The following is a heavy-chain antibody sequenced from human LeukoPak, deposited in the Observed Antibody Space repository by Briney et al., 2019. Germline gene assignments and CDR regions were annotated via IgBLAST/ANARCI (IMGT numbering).Heavy chain of an antibody. CDR3: AKDMRSPNGDYHPYDAFDF. D-gene: IGHD4-17*01. J-gene: IGHJ3*01. V-gene: IGHV3-30*18. CDR1: GFTFSSYG. CDR2: ISHDGGND. Sequence: GGSLRLSCADSGFTFSSYGMHWVRQAPGKGLEWVAVISHDGGNDFYADSVKGRFSTSRDNSKNTLYLQMDSLRSEDTAVYYCAKDMRSPNGDYHPYDAFDFWGQGTVVTVSS.